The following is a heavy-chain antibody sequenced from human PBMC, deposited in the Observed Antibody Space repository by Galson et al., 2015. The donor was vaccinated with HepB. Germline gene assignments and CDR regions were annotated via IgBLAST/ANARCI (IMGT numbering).Heavy chain of an antibody. J-gene: IGHJ4*02. CDR2: ITPIFGRA. CDR3: AGEGMAAVTNPVDH. Sequence: SVKVSCKASGGTFRTYAFSWVRQAPGQGLEWMGGITPIFGRANYAQKCQGRVTINAYEATSTAYMEMSSRRSEDTAVYYCAGEGMAAVTNPVDHWGQGTLVTVSS. CDR1: GGTFRTYA. V-gene: IGHV1-69*13. D-gene: IGHD6-13*01.